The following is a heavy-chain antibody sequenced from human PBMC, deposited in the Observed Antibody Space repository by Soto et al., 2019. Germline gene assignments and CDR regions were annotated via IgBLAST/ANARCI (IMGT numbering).Heavy chain of an antibody. CDR2: VNPSGGSR. CDR3: AREENCSDGVCYSEYFQR. D-gene: IGHD2-15*01. V-gene: IGHV1-46*01. J-gene: IGHJ1*01. CDR1: GYIFTAYS. Sequence: QVQLVQSGAEVKKPGASVKVSCKASGYIFTAYSMHWVRQAPGQGLEWMGVVNPSGGSRNYAQKFRGRITMTRDTSTSTVYMDLSSLTSEDTAVYYCAREENCSDGVCYSEYFQRWGQGTLVTVSS.